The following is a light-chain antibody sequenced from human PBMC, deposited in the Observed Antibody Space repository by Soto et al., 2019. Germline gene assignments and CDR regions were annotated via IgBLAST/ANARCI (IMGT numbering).Light chain of an antibody. CDR2: GAS. V-gene: IGKV3-20*01. J-gene: IGKJ5*01. CDR1: QTVSSSY. Sequence: EIELTHSPGTLSLSPWEIATLSCRASQTVSSSYLAWYQQKPGQAPRLLIYGASSRATGIPDRFSGSGSGTEFTLTISSLQSEDFAVYSCQQYGSSPTTLGQGTRLEI. CDR3: QQYGSSPTT.